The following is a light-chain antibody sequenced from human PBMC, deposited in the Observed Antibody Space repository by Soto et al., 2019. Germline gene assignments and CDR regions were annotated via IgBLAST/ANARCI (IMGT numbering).Light chain of an antibody. CDR3: QQYGSSPTT. V-gene: IGKV3-20*01. J-gene: IGKJ1*01. CDR1: QSVTSTY. Sequence: EIVLTQSPGTLSLSPEERATLSCRASQSVTSTYLAWWQQKPGQAPRLLIYGASRRATGIPDRFSGSGSGTDFTLTISRLEPEDFAVYFCQQYGSSPTTFGQGTKVEIK. CDR2: GAS.